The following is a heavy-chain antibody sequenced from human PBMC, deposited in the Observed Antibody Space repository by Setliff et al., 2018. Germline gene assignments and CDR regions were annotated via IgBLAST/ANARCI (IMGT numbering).Heavy chain of an antibody. J-gene: IGHJ4*02. CDR2: ISTSGDNT. Sequence: GGSLRLSCGASGFTFSSYAMAWVRQAPGKGLEWVSSISTSGDNTYNVDSVKGRFTISRDNAKNSLYLQMNSLRAEDTALFYCATDLNWENYWGQGALVTVS. V-gene: IGHV3-23*01. CDR1: GFTFSSYA. D-gene: IGHD1-1*01. CDR3: ATDLNWENY.